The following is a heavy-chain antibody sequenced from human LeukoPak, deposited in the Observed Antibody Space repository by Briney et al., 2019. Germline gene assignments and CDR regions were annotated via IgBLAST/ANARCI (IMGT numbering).Heavy chain of an antibody. D-gene: IGHD3-22*01. CDR3: ARAAGDYYYDSSGYTFLYY. CDR1: GYTFTSYG. V-gene: IGHV1-69*13. CDR2: IIPIFGTA. J-gene: IGHJ4*02. Sequence: SVKVSCKASGYTFTSYGISWVRQAPGQGLEWMGGIIPIFGTANYAQKFQGRVTITADESTSTAYMELSSLRSEDTAVYYCARAAGDYYYDSSGYTFLYYWGQGTLVTVSS.